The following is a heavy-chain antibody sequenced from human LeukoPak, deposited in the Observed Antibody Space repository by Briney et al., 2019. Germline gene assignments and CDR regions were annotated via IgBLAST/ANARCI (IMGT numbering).Heavy chain of an antibody. CDR1: GFNFSSYW. CDR3: AREGGGTFDY. CDR2: INYDGTTT. J-gene: IGHJ4*02. V-gene: IGHV3-74*01. D-gene: IGHD2-15*01. Sequence: GGSLRLSCAASGFNFSSYWMHWVRQAPGKGLVWISRINYDGTTTSYADSVKGRFTISRDNAKNTLYLQMNSLRAEDTAVYYCAREGGGTFDYWGQGTLVTVSS.